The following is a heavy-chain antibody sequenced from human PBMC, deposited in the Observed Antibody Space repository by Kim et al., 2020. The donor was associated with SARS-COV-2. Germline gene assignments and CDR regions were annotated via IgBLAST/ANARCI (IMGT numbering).Heavy chain of an antibody. CDR2: IWYDGSNK. V-gene: IGHV3-33*06. Sequence: GGSLRLSCAASGFTFSSYGMHWVRQAPGKGLEWVAVIWYDGSNKYYADSVKGRFTISRDNSKNTLYLQMNSLRAEDTAVYYCAKDPVPLKVEGGWKQNGYFDYWGQGTLVTVSS. D-gene: IGHD6-19*01. CDR3: AKDPVPLKVEGGWKQNGYFDY. J-gene: IGHJ4*02. CDR1: GFTFSSYG.